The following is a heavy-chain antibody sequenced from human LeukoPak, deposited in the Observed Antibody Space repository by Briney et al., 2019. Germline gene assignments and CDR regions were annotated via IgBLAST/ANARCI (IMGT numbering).Heavy chain of an antibody. CDR3: ARLLGFVTTFDY. J-gene: IGHJ4*02. D-gene: IGHD4-17*01. CDR2: IWPDGSEK. CDR1: GFSFSNSY. Sequence: PGGSLRFSCGTSGFSFSNSYMSWVRQGLGQGLEWVATIWPDGSEKKYMDSLRDRFTISRDNARDLLFLQMNSLSVEDTAVYFCARLLGFVTTFDYWGQGALVIVSS. V-gene: IGHV3-7*01.